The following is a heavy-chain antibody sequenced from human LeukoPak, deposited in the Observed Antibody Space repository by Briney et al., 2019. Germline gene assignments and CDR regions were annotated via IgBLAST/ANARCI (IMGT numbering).Heavy chain of an antibody. CDR1: GYSFTSYW. CDR3: ARHKKETYYYGSGSLDY. Sequence: GESLKISCKGSGYSFTSYWIGWVRQMPGKGLEWMGIIYPGDSDTRYSPSFQGQVTISADKSISTAYLQWSSLKASDTAMYYCARHKKETYYYGSGSLDYWGQGTLVTVSS. J-gene: IGHJ4*02. CDR2: IYPGDSDT. D-gene: IGHD3-10*01. V-gene: IGHV5-51*01.